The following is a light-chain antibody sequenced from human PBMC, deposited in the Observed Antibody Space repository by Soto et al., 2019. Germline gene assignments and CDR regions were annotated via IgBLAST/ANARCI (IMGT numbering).Light chain of an antibody. J-gene: IGKJ1*01. CDR1: QNINNN. CDR3: QQYHDWPPWT. Sequence: EKVMTQSPATLSVSPGEGATLSCRASQNINNNLAWYKQKPGQATRLLIYGASTRATGIPPRFSGSGSGTEFTITISSLQSEDFAVYYCQQYHDWPPWTFGQGTKVEVK. V-gene: IGKV3-15*01. CDR2: GAS.